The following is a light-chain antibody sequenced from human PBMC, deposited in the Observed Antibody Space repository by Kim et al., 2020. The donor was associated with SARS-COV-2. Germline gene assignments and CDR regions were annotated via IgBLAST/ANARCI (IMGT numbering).Light chain of an antibody. CDR1: QSLLYRSNSKSY. V-gene: IGKV4-1*01. J-gene: IGKJ2*01. CDR3: QEYYSTPYT. CDR2: WAS. Sequence: RATIKCRSSQSLLYRSNSKSYLAWFQQKPGQPPKLLIHWASTRESGVPDRFSGSGSGTDFTLTISSLQAEDVAVYYCQEYYSTPYTFGQGTRLKIK.